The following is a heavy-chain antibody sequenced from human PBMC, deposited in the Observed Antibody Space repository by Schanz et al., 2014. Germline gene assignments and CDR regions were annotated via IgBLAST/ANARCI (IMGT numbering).Heavy chain of an antibody. CDR2: INLSGGST. D-gene: IGHD5-12*01. Sequence: QVHLVQSGSELKKPGASVKVSCKASGYTFTSNALNWVRQAPGQGLEWMGIINLSGGSTNNAQKFQGRVTITRDTSASTAYMELTSLRSEDTAVYFCARDLTVDTGYVVHYYYYGMDVWGQGTTVTVSS. J-gene: IGHJ6*02. V-gene: IGHV1-46*01. CDR1: GYTFTSNA. CDR3: ARDLTVDTGYVVHYYYYGMDV.